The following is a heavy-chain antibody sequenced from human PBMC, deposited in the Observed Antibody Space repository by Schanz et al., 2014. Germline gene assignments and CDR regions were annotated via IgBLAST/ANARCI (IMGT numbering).Heavy chain of an antibody. D-gene: IGHD4-17*01. Sequence: EVQLLESGGGLVQPGGSLRLSCLASGFAFSSYGMNWLRQAPGKGLLWVSSISGTGGDDTYYADSVKGRFTISRDNSKNTLFLQMNSLRAEDTAVYYCARAPVTVGPYHYYMDVWGKGTTVTVSS. CDR2: ISGTGGDDT. CDR1: GFAFSSYG. CDR3: ARAPVTVGPYHYYMDV. V-gene: IGHV3-23*01. J-gene: IGHJ6*03.